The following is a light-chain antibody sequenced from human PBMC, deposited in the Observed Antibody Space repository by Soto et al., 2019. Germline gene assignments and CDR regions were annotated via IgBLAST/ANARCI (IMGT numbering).Light chain of an antibody. V-gene: IGKV3-20*01. Sequence: EIVLTQSPCTLSLSPGERATLSCRASQSVSSSYLSWYQQKPGQAPRLLIYGASSRATGIPDRFSGSGSGTDVTLTIRRLEPEDFSVSHCQQYGHSPPYTFGQGTTLEIK. J-gene: IGKJ2*01. CDR2: GAS. CDR1: QSVSSSY. CDR3: QQYGHSPPYT.